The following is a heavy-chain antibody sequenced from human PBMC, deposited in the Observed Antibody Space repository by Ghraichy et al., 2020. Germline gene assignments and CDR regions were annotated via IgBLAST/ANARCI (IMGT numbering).Heavy chain of an antibody. CDR1: GFTVSSNY. J-gene: IGHJ4*02. CDR3: ARGSAKYSFDY. Sequence: GGSLRLSCAASGFTVSSNYMIWVRQAPGKGLEWVSVIYSGSNTYYADSVKGRFIISRDNSKNTLYLQMSSLRVEDTAVYYCARGSAKYSFDYWGQGTLVTVSS. D-gene: IGHD3-3*01. V-gene: IGHV3-53*01. CDR2: IYSGSNT.